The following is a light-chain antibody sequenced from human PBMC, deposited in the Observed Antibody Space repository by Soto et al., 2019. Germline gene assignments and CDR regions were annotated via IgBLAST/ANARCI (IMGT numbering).Light chain of an antibody. V-gene: IGLV1-44*01. CDR1: SSNIGSNT. CDR3: AAWDDSLNGPV. J-gene: IGLJ2*01. CDR2: SNN. Sequence: QPVLTQPPSASGTPRQRVTISCSGSSSNIGSNTVNWYQQLPGTAPKLLIYSNNQRPSGVPDRFSGSKSGTSASLAISGLQSEDEADYYCAAWDDSLNGPVFGGGTKVTVL.